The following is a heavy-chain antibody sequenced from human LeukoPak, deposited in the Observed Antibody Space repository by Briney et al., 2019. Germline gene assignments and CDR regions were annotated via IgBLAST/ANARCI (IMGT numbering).Heavy chain of an antibody. D-gene: IGHD3-22*01. Sequence: GGSLRLSCAVSGSTVKRNYMSWARQAPGKGLEWVSVIYSGGDTYYADSVKGRFTISRDNSKNTVYLQMNNLRPEDTAVYYCARLDDSNSRRPENDASDVWGQGTTVTVSS. CDR2: IYSGGDT. J-gene: IGHJ3*01. V-gene: IGHV3-66*02. CDR1: GSTVKRNY. CDR3: ARLDDSNSRRPENDASDV.